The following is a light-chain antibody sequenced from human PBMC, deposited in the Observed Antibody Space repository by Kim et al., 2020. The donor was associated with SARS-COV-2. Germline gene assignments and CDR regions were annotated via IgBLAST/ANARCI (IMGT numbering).Light chain of an antibody. V-gene: IGKV1-27*01. Sequence: ASFGDRVTITCRASQAISNYLAWYQQKPGKVPQVLIYAASTLQSGVPSRFSGSGSGTDFTLTISSLQPEDVATYYCQKYDRAPLTFGGGTKVDIK. CDR1: QAISNY. CDR2: AAS. CDR3: QKYDRAPLT. J-gene: IGKJ4*01.